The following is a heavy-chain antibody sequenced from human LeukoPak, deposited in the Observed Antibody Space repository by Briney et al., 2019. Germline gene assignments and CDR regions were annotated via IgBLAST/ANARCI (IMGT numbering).Heavy chain of an antibody. D-gene: IGHD1-1*01. J-gene: IGHJ4*02. V-gene: IGHV4-34*01. Sequence: SETLSLTCAVYGGSFSGYYWSWIRQPPGKGLEWIGEINHSGSTNYNPSLKSRVTISVDTSKNQFSLKLSSVTAADTAVYYCARHTTLRWYYFDYWGQGTLVTVSS. CDR3: ARHTTLRWYYFDY. CDR1: GGSFSGYY. CDR2: INHSGST.